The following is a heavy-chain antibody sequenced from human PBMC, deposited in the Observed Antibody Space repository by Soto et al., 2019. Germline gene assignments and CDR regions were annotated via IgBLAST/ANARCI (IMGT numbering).Heavy chain of an antibody. CDR1: GGSISSYC. V-gene: IGHV4-59*01. CDR2: IYYSGST. CDR3: AREDIVVVPAAMKYYYYYMDV. Sequence: SETLSLTCTVSGGSISSYCWSWIRQPPGKGLECIGYIYYSGSTNYNPSLKSRVTISVDTSKNQFSLKLSSVTAADTAVYYCAREDIVVVPAAMKYYYYYMDVWGKGTTVTVSS. J-gene: IGHJ6*03. D-gene: IGHD2-2*01.